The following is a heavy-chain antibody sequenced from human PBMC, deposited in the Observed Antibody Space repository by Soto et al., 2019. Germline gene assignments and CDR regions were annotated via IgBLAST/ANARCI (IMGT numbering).Heavy chain of an antibody. CDR3: ARRGYSYGDVDY. J-gene: IGHJ4*02. V-gene: IGHV4-39*01. CDR1: GGSISSSSYY. Sequence: SETLSLTCTVSGGSISSSSYYWGWIRQPPGKGLEWIGSIYYSGSTYYNPYLKSRVTISVDTSKNQFSLKLSSVTAADTAVYYCARRGYSYGDVDYWGQGTLVTVSS. CDR2: IYYSGST. D-gene: IGHD5-18*01.